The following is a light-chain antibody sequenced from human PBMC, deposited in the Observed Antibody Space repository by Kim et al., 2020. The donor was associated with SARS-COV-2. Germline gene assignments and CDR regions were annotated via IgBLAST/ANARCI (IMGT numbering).Light chain of an antibody. Sequence: GQKVTVCCTGSSCGIGYFDRVSWYQQSPRAAPQVIIFEVRKRPSGVPDRFSGSKSGNTASLTISGLQAEDEADYYCCSKTSDITYVFGTGTEVTVL. J-gene: IGLJ1*01. CDR2: EVR. V-gene: IGLV2-18*02. CDR3: CSKTSDITYV. CDR1: SCGIGYFDR.